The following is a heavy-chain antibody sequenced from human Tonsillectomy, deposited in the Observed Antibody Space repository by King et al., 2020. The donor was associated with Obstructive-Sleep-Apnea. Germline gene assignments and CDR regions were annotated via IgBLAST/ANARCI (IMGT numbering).Heavy chain of an antibody. J-gene: IGHJ6*02. V-gene: IGHV1-18*01. D-gene: IGHD2-21*01. CDR3: ARPSPYCGGDCYPYGMDV. CDR2: ISEYNGNT. CDR1: GYTFTSYG. Sequence: VQLVESGAEVKKPGASVKVSCKASGYTFTSYGISWVRQAPGQGLEWMGWISEYNGNTNYAQKLQGRVTVTTDTSTSTAYMELRSLRSDDTAVYYCARPSPYCGGDCYPYGMDVWGQGTTVTVSS.